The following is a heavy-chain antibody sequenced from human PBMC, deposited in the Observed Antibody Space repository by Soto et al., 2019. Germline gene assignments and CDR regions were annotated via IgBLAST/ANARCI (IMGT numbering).Heavy chain of an antibody. D-gene: IGHD3-22*01. CDR2: IYYSRSD. V-gene: IGHV4-30-4*01. J-gene: IGHJ4*02. CDR3: ARVVQFYGSSGYSCYYFDY. Sequence: SETLSLTCTVSGDSINSADYYWSWLRQPPGKGLEWIGYIYYSRSDYYNPSLGRRATITIDTSRNQFSLNLMSVTAADTAVYYCARVVQFYGSSGYSCYYFDYWGQGALVTVSS. CDR1: GDSINSADYY.